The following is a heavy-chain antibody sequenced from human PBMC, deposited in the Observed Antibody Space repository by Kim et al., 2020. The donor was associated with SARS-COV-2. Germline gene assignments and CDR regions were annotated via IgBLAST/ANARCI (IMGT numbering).Heavy chain of an antibody. CDR3: ARGGYGAARLRALDF. J-gene: IGHJ4*02. CDR2: IIPILGIA. CDR1: GGTFSSYT. V-gene: IGHV1-69*02. Sequence: SVKVSCKASGGTFSSYTISWVRQAPGQGLEWMGRIIPILGIANYAQKLQGRVTITADKSTSTAYMELSSLRTEETAEYYCARGGYGAARLRALDFWGQGTLVTVSS. D-gene: IGHD6-6*01.